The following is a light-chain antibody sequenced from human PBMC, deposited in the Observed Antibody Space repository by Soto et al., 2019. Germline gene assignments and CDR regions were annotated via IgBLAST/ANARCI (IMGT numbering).Light chain of an antibody. CDR1: QDISNY. V-gene: IGKV1-33*01. CDR3: QQYDNLPIT. CDR2: DAS. Sequence: DIQMTQSPSSLSASVGDRVTITCQASQDISNYLNWYQQKPGKATKLLIYDASNLETGVPSRFSGSGSGTDLTFTTSNLQPEDIATYYCQQYDNLPITFGQGKRLEIK. J-gene: IGKJ5*01.